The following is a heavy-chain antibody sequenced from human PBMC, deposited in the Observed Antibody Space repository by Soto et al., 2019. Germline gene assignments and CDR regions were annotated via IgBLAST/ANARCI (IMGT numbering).Heavy chain of an antibody. CDR2: IYYSGST. Sequence: SETLSLTCTVSGGSIISGGYYWIWIRQHPGKGLEWIGYIYYSGSTYYNPSLKSRVTISVDTSKNQFSLKLSSVTAADTAVYYCARTGGGWPYYFDYWGQGTLVTVSS. CDR1: GGSIISGGYY. D-gene: IGHD6-19*01. CDR3: ARTGGGWPYYFDY. V-gene: IGHV4-31*03. J-gene: IGHJ4*02.